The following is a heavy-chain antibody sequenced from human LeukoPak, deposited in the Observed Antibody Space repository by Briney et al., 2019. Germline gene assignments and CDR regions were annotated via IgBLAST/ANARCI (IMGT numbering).Heavy chain of an antibody. CDR2: ISYDGSNK. CDR1: GFTFSSYA. J-gene: IGHJ4*02. D-gene: IGHD3-22*01. CDR3: ASFGYYYDSSGYGRGDY. V-gene: IGHV3-30*04. Sequence: GGSLRLSCAASGFTFSSYAMHWVRQAPGKGLEWVAVISYDGSNKYYADSVKGRFTISRDNSKDTLYLQMNSLRAEDTAVYYCASFGYYYDSSGYGRGDYWGQGTLVTVSS.